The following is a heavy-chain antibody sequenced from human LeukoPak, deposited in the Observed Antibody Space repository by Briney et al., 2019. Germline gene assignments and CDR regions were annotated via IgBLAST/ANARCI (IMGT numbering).Heavy chain of an antibody. D-gene: IGHD2-15*01. Sequence: GGSLRLSCAASGFTFTTYDMHWVRQATGKGLEWFSAIGTTGDTYYPGSVKGRFTISRENAKNSLYLQMNSLRAGDTAVYYCARDRGGGHMDVWGKGTTVNISS. CDR1: GFTFTTYD. V-gene: IGHV3-13*01. J-gene: IGHJ6*03. CDR2: IGTTGDT. CDR3: ARDRGGGHMDV.